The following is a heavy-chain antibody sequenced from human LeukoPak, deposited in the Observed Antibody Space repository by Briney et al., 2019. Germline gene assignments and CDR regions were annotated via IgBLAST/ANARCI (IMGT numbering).Heavy chain of an antibody. CDR2: IYYSGST. CDR3: ARGIQKPPGDY. Sequence: RTSGTLSLTCTVSGGSISSSSYYWGWIRQPPGKGLEWIGSIYYSGSTYYNPSLKSRVTISVDTSKNQFSLKLSSVTAADTAVYYCARGIQKPPGDYWGQGTLVTVSS. V-gene: IGHV4-39*01. CDR1: GGSISSSSYY. D-gene: IGHD5-18*01. J-gene: IGHJ4*02.